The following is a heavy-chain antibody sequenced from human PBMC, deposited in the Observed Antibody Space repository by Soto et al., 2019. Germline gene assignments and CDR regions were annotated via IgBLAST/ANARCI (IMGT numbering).Heavy chain of an antibody. CDR2: INPSGGST. Sequence: ASVKVSCKASGYTFTSYYMHWVRQAPGQGLEWMGIINPSGGSTSYAQKFQGRVTMTRDTSTSTVYMELSSLRSEDTAVYYCARADAAKIAYKPPDYWGQGTLVTVSS. CDR1: GYTFTSYY. V-gene: IGHV1-46*01. CDR3: ARADAAKIAYKPPDY. J-gene: IGHJ4*02. D-gene: IGHD6-13*01.